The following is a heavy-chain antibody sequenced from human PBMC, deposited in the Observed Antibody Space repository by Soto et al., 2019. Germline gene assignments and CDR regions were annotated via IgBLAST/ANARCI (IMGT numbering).Heavy chain of an antibody. Sequence: RASVKVSCKASGYSFTDYHIHWVRQAPGPGLEWLGRINPKSGGTSTAQKFQGWVTMTTDTSISTASMALTRLTSDDTTIYYCARGDSTDCSNGVSSFFYNHGTDVWGQGPTVTVSS. J-gene: IGHJ6*02. CDR1: GYSFTDYH. CDR3: ARGDSTDCSNGVSSFFYNHGTDV. V-gene: IGHV1-2*04. D-gene: IGHD2-8*01. CDR2: INPKSGGT.